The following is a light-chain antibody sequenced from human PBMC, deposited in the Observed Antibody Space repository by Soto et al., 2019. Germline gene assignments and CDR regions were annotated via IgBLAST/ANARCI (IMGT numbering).Light chain of an antibody. J-gene: IGLJ1*01. V-gene: IGLV2-23*02. CDR3: CSYAGSSPSV. Sequence: QSALTQPASVSGSPGQSITISCTGTSSDVGSYNLVSWYQQHPGKAPKLMIYEVSKRPSGVSNRFSGSKSGNTASLTISGLQAEDEADYYCCSYAGSSPSVFGTGTKVTVL. CDR1: SSDVGSYNL. CDR2: EVS.